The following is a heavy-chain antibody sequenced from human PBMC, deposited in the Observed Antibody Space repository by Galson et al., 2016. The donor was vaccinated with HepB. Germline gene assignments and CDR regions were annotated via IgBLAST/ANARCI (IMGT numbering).Heavy chain of an antibody. CDR3: ARDSYDILTGDYPPGGRAFDI. D-gene: IGHD3-9*01. CDR2: ILYDGSNK. CDR1: GFRFSSYG. V-gene: IGHV3-30*03. Sequence: SLRLSCAASGFRFSSYGMHWVRQAPGKGLEWVAVILYDGSNKYYADSVKGRSTISRDNAKKSLYLQMNSLRTEDTAVYYCARDSYDILTGDYPPGGRAFDIWGQGTTVTVSS. J-gene: IGHJ6*02.